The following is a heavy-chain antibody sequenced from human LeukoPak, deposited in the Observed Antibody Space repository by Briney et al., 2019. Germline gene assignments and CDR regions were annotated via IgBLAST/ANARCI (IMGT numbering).Heavy chain of an antibody. J-gene: IGHJ2*01. V-gene: IGHV3-7*01. CDR2: IKQDGSEK. CDR3: ATRSSYSSGWYAGYFDL. D-gene: IGHD6-19*01. Sequence: GGSLRLSCAASGFTFSSYAMSWVRQAPGKGLEWVANIKQDGSEKYYVDSVKGRFTISRDNAKNSLYLQMNSLRAEDTAVYYCATRSSYSSGWYAGYFDLWGRGTLVTVSS. CDR1: GFTFSSYA.